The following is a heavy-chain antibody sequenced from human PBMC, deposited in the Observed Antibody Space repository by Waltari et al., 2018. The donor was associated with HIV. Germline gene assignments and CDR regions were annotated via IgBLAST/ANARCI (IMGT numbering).Heavy chain of an antibody. V-gene: IGHV4-59*03. D-gene: IGHD6-6*01. J-gene: IGHJ4*02. CDR1: ADSIKKFY. Sequence: GLGLVKPSATLSLSYHVSADSIKKFYWTWIRQAPGRGLEWLVSIYYTGFITYNASLHSRVSLSIYTSADKVSLNLNSVTPADTAVYFCAAGTAPRPGYWGQGILVTVSS. CDR2: IYYTGFI. CDR3: AAGTAPRPGY.